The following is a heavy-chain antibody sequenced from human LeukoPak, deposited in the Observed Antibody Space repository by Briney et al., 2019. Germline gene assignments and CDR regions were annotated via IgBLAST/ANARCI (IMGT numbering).Heavy chain of an antibody. CDR3: AKGPTPRPGAFDI. CDR1: GFTFSSYG. V-gene: IGHV3-23*01. CDR2: ISGSGGST. J-gene: IGHJ3*02. Sequence: PGGSLRLSCAASGFTFSSYGMSWVRQAPGKGLEWVSAISGSGGSTYYADSVKGRFTISRDNSKNTLYLQMNSLRAEDTAVYYCAKGPTPRPGAFDIWGQGTMVTVSS.